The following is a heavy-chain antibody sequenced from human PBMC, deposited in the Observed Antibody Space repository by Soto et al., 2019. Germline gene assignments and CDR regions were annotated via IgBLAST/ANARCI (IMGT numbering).Heavy chain of an antibody. CDR3: ARDLVGSGWFDY. V-gene: IGHV4-38-2*02. J-gene: IGHJ4*02. D-gene: IGHD6-19*01. CDR1: GYSISSGYY. CDR2: IYHSGST. Sequence: TSETLSLTCAVSGYSISSGYYWGWIRQPPGKGLEWIGSIYHSGSTYYNPSLKSRVTISVDTSKNQFSLKLSSVTAADTAVYYCARDLVGSGWFDYWGQGTLVTVSS.